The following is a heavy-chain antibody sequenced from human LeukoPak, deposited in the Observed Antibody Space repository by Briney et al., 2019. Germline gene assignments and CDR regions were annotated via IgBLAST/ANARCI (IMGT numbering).Heavy chain of an antibody. CDR1: GFTFSDYY. J-gene: IGHJ4*02. V-gene: IGHV3-11*04. D-gene: IGHD2-2*01. CDR3: ARGPSCTSTSCYTTGLLDY. CDR2: ISSSGSTI. Sequence: PGGSLRLSCAAAGFTFSDYYMSWIRQAPGKGLEWVSYISSSGSTIYYADSVKGRFTISRDNAKNSLYLQMNSLRAEDTAVYYCARGPSCTSTSCYTTGLLDYWGQGTLVTVSS.